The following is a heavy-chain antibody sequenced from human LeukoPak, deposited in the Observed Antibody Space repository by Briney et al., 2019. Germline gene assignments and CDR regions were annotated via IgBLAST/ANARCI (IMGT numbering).Heavy chain of an antibody. D-gene: IGHD4-17*01. CDR2: IDRGVGST. Sequence: GGSLRLSCAASGFTFSLYDMSWVRQAPGKGLECVSAIDRGVGSTYYADSVKGRFTISRDNAKNSLYLQMNSLRAEDTAVYYCARDGWVTTDPFDYWGQGTLVTVSS. CDR1: GFTFSLYD. J-gene: IGHJ4*02. CDR3: ARDGWVTTDPFDY. V-gene: IGHV3-23*01.